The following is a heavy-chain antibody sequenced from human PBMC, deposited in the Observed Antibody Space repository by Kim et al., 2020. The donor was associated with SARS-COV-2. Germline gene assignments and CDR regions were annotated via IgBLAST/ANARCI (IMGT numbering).Heavy chain of an antibody. V-gene: IGHV4-59*01. D-gene: IGHD6-6*01. CDR3: ARSWGEGSSSSGSQAWGTYYYGMDV. CDR1: GGSISSYY. Sequence: SETLSLTCTVSGGSISSYYLSWIRQPPGKGLEWIGYIYYSGSTNYNPSLKSRVTISVDTSKNQFSLKLSSVTAADTAVYYCARSWGEGSSSSGSQAWGTYYYGMDVWGQGTTVTVSS. J-gene: IGHJ6*02. CDR2: IYYSGST.